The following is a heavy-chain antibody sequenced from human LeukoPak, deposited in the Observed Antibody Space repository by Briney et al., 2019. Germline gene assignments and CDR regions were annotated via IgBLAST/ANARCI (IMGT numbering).Heavy chain of an antibody. CDR2: IYYSGST. CDR1: GGSMSPYH. J-gene: IGHJ4*02. Sequence: SETLSLTCTVSGGSMSPYHWGWIRQPPGRGLEWTGYIYYSGSTNYNPSLKSRVTISVDTSKNQFSLKLSSVTAADTAVYYCASRRVGSSGWYSRRQFDYWGQGTLVTVSS. D-gene: IGHD6-19*01. CDR3: ASRRVGSSGWYSRRQFDY. V-gene: IGHV4-59*12.